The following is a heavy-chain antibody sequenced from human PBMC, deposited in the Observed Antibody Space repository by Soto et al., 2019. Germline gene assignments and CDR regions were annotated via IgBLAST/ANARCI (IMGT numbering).Heavy chain of an antibody. V-gene: IGHV3-7*01. D-gene: IGHD1-20*01. CDR2: TNQDGSEK. CDR1: GFSFSDFW. Sequence: EVQLVESGGGLVQPGGSLRLSCAASGFSFSDFWMSWVRQGPGKGLEWLANTNQDGSEKYYVDSVKGRFISARDNAKNSLFLQMTSLRAEDTAVYFCARDKITGGDYYKDVWGKGTTVTVSS. CDR3: ARDKITGGDYYKDV. J-gene: IGHJ6*03.